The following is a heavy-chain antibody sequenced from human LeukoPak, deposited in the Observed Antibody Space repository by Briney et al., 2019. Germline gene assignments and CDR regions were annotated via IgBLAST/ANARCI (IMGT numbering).Heavy chain of an antibody. Sequence: PGGSLRLSCAASGFTFSSYWMHWVRQAPGKGLVWVSRINSDGSSTSYADSVEGRFTISRDNAKNTLYLQMNSLRAEDTAVYYCATGMTTVTTFYFDYWGQGTLVTVSS. CDR3: ATGMTTVTTFYFDY. D-gene: IGHD4-17*01. J-gene: IGHJ4*02. CDR1: GFTFSSYW. V-gene: IGHV3-74*01. CDR2: INSDGSST.